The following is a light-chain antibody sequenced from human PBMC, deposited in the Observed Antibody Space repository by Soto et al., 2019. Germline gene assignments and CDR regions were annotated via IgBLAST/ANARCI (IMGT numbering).Light chain of an antibody. CDR1: QGISSA. V-gene: IGKV1-13*02. CDR3: QQFNSYLFT. Sequence: AIPLTQSPSSLSASVGDRVTITCRASQGISSALAWYQQKPGKAPKLLIYDASSLESGVPSRFSGSGSGTDFTLTNSSLQPEDFATYYCQQFNSYLFTFGPGTKVDIK. J-gene: IGKJ3*01. CDR2: DAS.